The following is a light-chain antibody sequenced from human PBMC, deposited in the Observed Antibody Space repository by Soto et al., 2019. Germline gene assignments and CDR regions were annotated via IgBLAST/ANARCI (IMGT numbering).Light chain of an antibody. CDR1: QSISSW. CDR2: DAS. CDR3: QQYNSYPCT. J-gene: IGKJ2*02. Sequence: DIQMTQSPSTLSASVGDRVTITCRASQSISSWLAWYQQKPGKAPKLLIYDASSLESGVPSRFSGSGSGTEFTLTISSLQPDDCATYYCQQYNSYPCTFGQGTKLEIK. V-gene: IGKV1-5*01.